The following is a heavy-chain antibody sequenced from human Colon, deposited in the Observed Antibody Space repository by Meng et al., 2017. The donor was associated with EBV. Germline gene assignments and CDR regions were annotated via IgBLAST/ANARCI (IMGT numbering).Heavy chain of an antibody. Sequence: QGQLQESGPGLVEPSQTLSPTCTVSGGSVSSGGHYWTWIRQHPGKGLEWFGHIYYSGSTFYNPSLKRRVIISIDTSKNQFSLNLRSVTAADTAVYYCARVSSGWDYFDYRGQGTLVTVSS. CDR1: GGSVSSGGHY. D-gene: IGHD6-19*01. CDR2: IYYSGST. CDR3: ARVSSGWDYFDY. V-gene: IGHV4-31*03. J-gene: IGHJ4*02.